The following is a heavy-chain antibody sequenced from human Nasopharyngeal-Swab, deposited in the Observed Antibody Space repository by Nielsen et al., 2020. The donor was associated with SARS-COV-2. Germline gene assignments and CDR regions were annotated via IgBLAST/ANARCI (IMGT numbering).Heavy chain of an antibody. CDR2: ISGSGGST. D-gene: IGHD3-22*01. CDR1: GFTFSSYG. Sequence: GESLKISCVASGFTFSSYGMHWVRQAPGKGLEWVSAISGSGGSTYYADSVKGRFSISRDNSKNTLYLQMNSLRAEDTAVYYCAKGSGYYDSSGYRRGYWYFDLWGRGTLVTVSS. V-gene: IGHV3-23*01. J-gene: IGHJ2*01. CDR3: AKGSGYYDSSGYRRGYWYFDL.